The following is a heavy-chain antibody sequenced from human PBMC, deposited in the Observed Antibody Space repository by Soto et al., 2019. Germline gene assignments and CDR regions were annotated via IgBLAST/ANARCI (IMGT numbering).Heavy chain of an antibody. V-gene: IGHV2-5*02. CDR1: GFSLSTSGVG. D-gene: IGHD6-6*01. CDR3: AHVYSSTSPRQKNYYYSSGMDV. J-gene: IGHJ6*02. CDR2: IYWDDDK. Sequence: QITLKESGPTLVKPTQTLTLTCTFSGFSLSTSGVGVGWIRQPPGKALEWLALIYWDDDKRYSPSLKSRLTITKDTTKNQVAFKKTNMNPVKPATYSCAHVYSSTSPRQKNYYYSSGMDVWGQGTTVTVSS.